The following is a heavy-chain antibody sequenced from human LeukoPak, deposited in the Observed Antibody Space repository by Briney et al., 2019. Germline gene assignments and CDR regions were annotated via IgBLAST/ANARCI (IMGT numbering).Heavy chain of an antibody. V-gene: IGHV4-34*01. CDR1: GGSFSGYY. CDR2: INHSGST. J-gene: IGHJ4*02. Sequence: SETLSLTCAVYGGSFSGYYWSWIRQPPGKGLEWIGEINHSGSTNYNPSLKSRVTISVDTSKNQFSLKLSSVTAAGTAVYYCARLDYGGNSYYFDYWGQGTLVTVSS. D-gene: IGHD4-23*01. CDR3: ARLDYGGNSYYFDY.